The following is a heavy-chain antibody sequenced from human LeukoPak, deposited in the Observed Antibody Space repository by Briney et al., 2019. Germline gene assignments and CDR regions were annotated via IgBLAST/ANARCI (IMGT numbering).Heavy chain of an antibody. Sequence: GASVKVSCKASGYTFTNYYMHWVRQAPGQGLEWMGIINPSGGSISYAQKFQDRVTMTRDTSTSTVYMELTSLRSEDTAVYYCARGVTVIAFLRRGAFDMWSQGTMVTVSS. CDR1: GYTFTNYY. V-gene: IGHV1-46*01. J-gene: IGHJ3*02. CDR2: INPSGGSI. CDR3: ARGVTVIAFLRRGAFDM. D-gene: IGHD3-22*01.